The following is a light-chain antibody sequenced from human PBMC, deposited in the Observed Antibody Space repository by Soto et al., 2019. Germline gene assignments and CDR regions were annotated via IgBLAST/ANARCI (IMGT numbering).Light chain of an antibody. CDR3: QQSYNIPFT. V-gene: IGKV1-39*01. J-gene: IGKJ3*01. CDR1: QNIHSF. Sequence: DIQMTQSPSSLAASVGERVTIPCRASQNIHSFLNWYQQKPGKAPQVLIYGGSALQSGVPSRFSGSGSGTDFTLTISSLQPEDFASYFCQQSYNIPFTFGPGTRVDI. CDR2: GGS.